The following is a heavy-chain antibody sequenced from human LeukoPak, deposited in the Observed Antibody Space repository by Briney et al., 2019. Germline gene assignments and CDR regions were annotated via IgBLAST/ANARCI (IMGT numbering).Heavy chain of an antibody. Sequence: PSETLSLTCAVYGGSFSGYYWSWIRQPPGKGLEWIGEINHSGSTNYNPSLESRVTISVDTSKNQFSLKLSSVTAADTAVYYCARDRITMVRGVFKHNWFDPWGQGTLVTVSS. D-gene: IGHD3-10*01. V-gene: IGHV4-34*01. CDR2: INHSGST. J-gene: IGHJ5*02. CDR1: GGSFSGYY. CDR3: ARDRITMVRGVFKHNWFDP.